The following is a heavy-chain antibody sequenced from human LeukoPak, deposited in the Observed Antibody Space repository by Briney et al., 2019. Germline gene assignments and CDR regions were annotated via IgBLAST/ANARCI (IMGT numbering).Heavy chain of an antibody. J-gene: IGHJ4*02. D-gene: IGHD3-22*01. CDR2: ISDTGGDT. Sequence: GGSLRLSCAASEFTFSSYAMSWVRQAPGKGLEWVSVISDTGGDTYYADSVKGRFTISRDNSKNTLYLRMNSLRAEDTAVYYCARDSADYDSSAYGLWGQGTLVTVSS. V-gene: IGHV3-23*01. CDR3: ARDSADYDSSAYGL. CDR1: EFTFSSYA.